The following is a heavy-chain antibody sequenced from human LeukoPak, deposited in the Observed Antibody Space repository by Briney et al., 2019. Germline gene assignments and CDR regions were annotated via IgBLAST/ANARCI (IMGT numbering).Heavy chain of an antibody. CDR3: AKDWRADY. CDR1: GFTFSNYP. Sequence: GGSLRLSCAASGFTFSNYPMTWVRQAPGKGLEWVSAISGSGDSTKYADSVKGRFTASRDNSKNTLYLRMSSLRVEDTAVYYCAKDWRADYWGQGTLVTVSS. J-gene: IGHJ4*02. V-gene: IGHV3-23*01. CDR2: ISGSGDST.